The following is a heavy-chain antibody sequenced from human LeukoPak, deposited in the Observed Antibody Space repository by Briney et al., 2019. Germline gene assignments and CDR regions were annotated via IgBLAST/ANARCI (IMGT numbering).Heavy chain of an antibody. V-gene: IGHV3-23*01. J-gene: IGHJ4*02. CDR2: ISGSGGSS. Sequence: GGSLRLSCAASGFTFSSYGMSWVRQAPGKGLEWVSAISGSGGSSYYADAVKGRFTISRDDFKNTLDLQMNSLRAEDTAVYYCAKTPGSYRYFDYWGQGTLVTVSS. CDR1: GFTFSSYG. D-gene: IGHD3-16*02. CDR3: AKTPGSYRYFDY.